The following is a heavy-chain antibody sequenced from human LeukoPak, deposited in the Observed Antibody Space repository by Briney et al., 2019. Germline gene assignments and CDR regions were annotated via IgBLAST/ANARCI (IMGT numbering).Heavy chain of an antibody. Sequence: GGSLRLSCAASGFTFSNYGMSWVRQAPGKGLEWVSAISGSGDSTYYADSVKGRFTISRDNSKNTLYLQMNSLRAEDTAVFYCAKDRAWLQFWSWGQGTLVTVSS. CDR2: ISGSGDST. CDR3: AKDRAWLQFWS. J-gene: IGHJ4*02. D-gene: IGHD5-18*01. V-gene: IGHV3-23*01. CDR1: GFTFSNYG.